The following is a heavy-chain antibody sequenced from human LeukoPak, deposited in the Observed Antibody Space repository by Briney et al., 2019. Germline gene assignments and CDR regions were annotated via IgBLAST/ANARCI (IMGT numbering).Heavy chain of an antibody. CDR2: INPNSGCT. CDR3: ARIRYYYDSSGYYGW. J-gene: IGHJ4*02. CDR1: VYTFTGYY. Sequence: ASVKVSCKASVYTFTGYYMHWVRQAPGQGLEWMGWINPNSGCTKYAQKFQGRVTMTRDTSLSTAYMGLSGVRCDEPGRYYCARIRYYYDSSGYYGWWGQGTLVTVSS. V-gene: IGHV1-2*02. D-gene: IGHD3-22*01.